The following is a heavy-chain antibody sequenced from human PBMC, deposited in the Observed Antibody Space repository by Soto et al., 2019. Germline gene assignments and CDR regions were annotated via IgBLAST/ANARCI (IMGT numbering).Heavy chain of an antibody. CDR1: GGSISSGGYY. CDR3: ARDVDTAVGMPGGYYYYGMDV. Sequence: QVQLQESGPGLVKPSQTLSLTCTVSGGSISSGGYYWSWIRQHPGKGLEWIGYIYYSGSTYYNPSLQSRVTISVDTSKNQFSLKLSSVTAADTAVYYCARDVDTAVGMPGGYYYYGMDVWGQGTTVTVSS. CDR2: IYYSGST. D-gene: IGHD5-18*01. V-gene: IGHV4-31*03. J-gene: IGHJ6*02.